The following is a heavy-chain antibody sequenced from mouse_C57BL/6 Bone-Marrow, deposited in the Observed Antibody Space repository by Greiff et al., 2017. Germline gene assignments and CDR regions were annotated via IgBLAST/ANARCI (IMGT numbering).Heavy chain of an antibody. J-gene: IGHJ4*01. V-gene: IGHV1-81*01. D-gene: IGHD2-3*01. CDR2: IYPRSGNT. CDR3: ARDGYYDAMDY. CDR1: GYTFTSYG. Sequence: QVQLQQSGAELVKPGASVKLSCKASGYTFTSYGISWVKQRTGQGLEWIGEIYPRSGNTYYNEKFKGKATLTADKSSSTAYMELRSLTSEDSAVYFCARDGYYDAMDYWGQGTSVTVSS.